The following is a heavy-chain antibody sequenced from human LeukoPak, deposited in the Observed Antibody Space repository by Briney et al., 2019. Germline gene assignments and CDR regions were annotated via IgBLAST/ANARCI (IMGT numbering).Heavy chain of an antibody. CDR3: ARYVSSTSADYYYYGMDV. CDR2: VIPIFGTA. D-gene: IGHD2-2*01. J-gene: IGHJ6*02. V-gene: IGHV1-69*13. CDR1: GGTFSSYA. Sequence: SVKVSCKASGGTFSSYAISWVRQAPGQGLEWMGGVIPIFGTANYAQKFQGRVTITADESTSTAYMELSSLRSEDTAVYYCARYVSSTSADYYYYGMDVWGQGTTVTVSS.